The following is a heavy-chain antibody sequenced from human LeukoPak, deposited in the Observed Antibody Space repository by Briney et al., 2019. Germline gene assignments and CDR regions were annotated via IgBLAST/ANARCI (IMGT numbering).Heavy chain of an antibody. CDR2: IYHSGST. V-gene: IGHV4-38-2*02. J-gene: IGHJ4*02. D-gene: IGHD3-22*01. Sequence: SETLSLTCTVSGYSISSGYYWGWIRQPPGKGLEWIGSIYHSGSTYYNPSLKSRVTISVDTSKNQFSLKLSSVTAADTAVYYCARSNYYDSSGYYLDYWGQGTLVTVSS. CDR3: ARSNYYDSSGYYLDY. CDR1: GYSISSGYY.